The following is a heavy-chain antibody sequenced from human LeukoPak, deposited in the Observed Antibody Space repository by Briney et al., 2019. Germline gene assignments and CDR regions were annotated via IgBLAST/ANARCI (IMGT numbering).Heavy chain of an antibody. CDR2: INSDGSST. V-gene: IGHV3-74*01. CDR3: ARSQQLLLSDAFDI. J-gene: IGHJ3*02. D-gene: IGHD6-13*01. Sequence: GGSLRLSCAASKFTFSGYWMHWVRQAPGKGLVWVSRINSDGSSTHYADSVKGRFTISRDNAKNTLYLQMNSLRVEDTAVYYCARSQQLLLSDAFDIWGQGTMVTVSS. CDR1: KFTFSGYW.